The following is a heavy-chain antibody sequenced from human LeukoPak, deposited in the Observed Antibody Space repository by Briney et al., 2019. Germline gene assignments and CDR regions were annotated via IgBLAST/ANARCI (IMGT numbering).Heavy chain of an antibody. D-gene: IGHD6-13*01. CDR1: GYTFTSYD. Sequence: ASVTVSCKASGYTFTSYDINWVRQATGQGLEWMGWMNPNSGNTGYAQKFQGRVTMTRNTSISTAYMELSSLRSEDTAVYYCARFLENSSSWPGGWFDPWGQGTLVTVSS. CDR3: ARFLENSSSWPGGWFDP. V-gene: IGHV1-8*01. CDR2: MNPNSGNT. J-gene: IGHJ5*02.